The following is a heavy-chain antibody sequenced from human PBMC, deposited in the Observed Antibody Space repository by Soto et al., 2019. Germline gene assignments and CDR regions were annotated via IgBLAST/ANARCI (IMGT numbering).Heavy chain of an antibody. Sequence: QVQLQESGPGLVKPSETLSLTCTVSGGSISPYYWSWIRQPPGKGLEWIGYIYYIGSTNYNPSLKSRVTISVDTSKTQFALKLSSVTAADTAVYYCAKRGSVGTTDHYYAFEIWGQGTIVTVSS. CDR1: GGSISPYY. CDR2: IYYIGST. J-gene: IGHJ3*02. D-gene: IGHD1-26*01. V-gene: IGHV4-59*01. CDR3: AKRGSVGTTDHYYAFEI.